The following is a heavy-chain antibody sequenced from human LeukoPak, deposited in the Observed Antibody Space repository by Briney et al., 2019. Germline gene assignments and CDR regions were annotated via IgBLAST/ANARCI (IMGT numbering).Heavy chain of an antibody. Sequence: PSETLSLTCTVSGGSISSYYWSWIRQSPGKGLEWIGYIYYDGSTNYNPSLKSRATISLDTSKNQFSLRLSSVTAADTAVYYCASLGGSGSWNFGYWGQGALVTVSS. CDR3: ASLGGSGSWNFGY. V-gene: IGHV4-59*01. J-gene: IGHJ4*02. CDR1: GGSISSYY. D-gene: IGHD3-10*01. CDR2: IYYDGST.